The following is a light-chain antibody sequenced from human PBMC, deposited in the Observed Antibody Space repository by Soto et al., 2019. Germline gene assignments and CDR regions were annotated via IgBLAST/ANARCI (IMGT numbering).Light chain of an antibody. V-gene: IGLV2-14*01. CDR2: EVC. Sequence: QSALTQPASVSGSPGQSITISCTGTSSDVGGYNYVSWYQQHPGKAPKLMIYEVCNRPSGVSNRFSGSKSGNTASLTISGLQAEDEDDYYCNSYTSSGTLGVFGTGTKLTVL. CDR3: NSYTSSGTLGV. CDR1: SSDVGGYNY. J-gene: IGLJ1*01.